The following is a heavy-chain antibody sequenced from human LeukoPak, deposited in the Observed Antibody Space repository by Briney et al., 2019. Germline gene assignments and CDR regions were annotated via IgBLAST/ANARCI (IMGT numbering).Heavy chain of an antibody. CDR2: ISESGENT. CDR3: AKGRITGWYYFDN. V-gene: IGHV3-23*01. D-gene: IGHD2-15*01. J-gene: IGHJ4*02. CDR1: GFTFGIFSKFA. Sequence: GASLRLSCAGSGFTFGIFSKFAMSWVRQAPGKGLEWVCVISESGENTYYSDSVKGRFTISRDNSKDTLYLQMNSLRAEDTAVYYCAKGRITGWYYFDNWGQGTLVTVSS.